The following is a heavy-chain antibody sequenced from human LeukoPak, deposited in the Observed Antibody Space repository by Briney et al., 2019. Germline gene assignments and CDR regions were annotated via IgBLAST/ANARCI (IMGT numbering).Heavy chain of an antibody. D-gene: IGHD3-9*01. V-gene: IGHV3-21*01. CDR1: GFTFSSYS. J-gene: IGHJ3*02. CDR2: ISSSSSYI. CDR3: ARGENYDILTGYYDAFDI. Sequence: GGSLRLSCAASGFTFSSYSMNWVRQAPGKGLEWVSSISSSSSYIYYADSVKGRFTISRDNAKNSLYLQINSLRAEDTAVYYCARGENYDILTGYYDAFDIWGQGTMVTVSS.